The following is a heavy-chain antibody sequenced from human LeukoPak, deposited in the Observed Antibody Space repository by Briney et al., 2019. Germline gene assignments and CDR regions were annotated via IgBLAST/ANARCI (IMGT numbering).Heavy chain of an antibody. CDR2: ISGSGDST. V-gene: IGHV3-23*01. CDR3: ANTPQKWELPPPGYFQH. CDR1: GFTFSSNA. D-gene: IGHD1-26*01. J-gene: IGHJ1*01. Sequence: GGSLRLSCAASGFTFSSNAMSWVRQAPGEGLEWVSFISGSGDSTYYADSVKGRFTISRDNSKNTLYLQMNSLRAEDTAVYYCANTPQKWELPPPGYFQHWGQGTLVTVSS.